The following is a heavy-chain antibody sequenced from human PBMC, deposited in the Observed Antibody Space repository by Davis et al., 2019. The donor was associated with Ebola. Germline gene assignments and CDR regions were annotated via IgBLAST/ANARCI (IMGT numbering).Heavy chain of an antibody. V-gene: IGHV1-69*04. CDR2: IIPVVDTK. J-gene: IGHJ6*04. CDR1: GGTFTNYA. D-gene: IGHD2-21*02. Sequence: SVKVSCKTSGGTFTNYAVNWVRQAPGQGLEWMGRIIPVVDTKDYAQKFQGRVTLTADKATNTAYMELSGLRFDDTAVYYCAREPIVVVTALYYYYGMDVWGKGTTVTVSS. CDR3: AREPIVVVTALYYYYGMDV.